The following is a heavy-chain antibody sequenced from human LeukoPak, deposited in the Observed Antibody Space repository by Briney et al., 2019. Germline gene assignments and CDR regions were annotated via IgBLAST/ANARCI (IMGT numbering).Heavy chain of an antibody. V-gene: IGHV4-39*07. CDR1: GGSISSSSYY. CDR3: ARDLMITFGGVIVSYACDI. J-gene: IGHJ3*02. D-gene: IGHD3-16*02. CDR2: IYYSGST. Sequence: PSETLSLTCTVSGGSISSSSYYWGWIRQPPGKGLEWIGSIYYSGSTYYNPSLKSRVTISVDTSKNQFSLKLSSVTAADTAVYYCARDLMITFGGVIVSYACDIWGQGTMVTVSS.